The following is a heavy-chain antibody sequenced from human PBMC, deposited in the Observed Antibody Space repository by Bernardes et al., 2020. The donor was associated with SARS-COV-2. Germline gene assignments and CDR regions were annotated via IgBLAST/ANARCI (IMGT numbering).Heavy chain of an antibody. V-gene: IGHV3-30*18. CDR2: ISYDGRNK. D-gene: IGHD3-10*02. CDR3: AKVGAFVSVSGGGLDV. CDR1: GFTFSSYG. Sequence: GGSLRLSCAASGFTFSSYGMHWVRQAPGKGLEWVAFISYDGRNKYYTDSVKGRFTISRDNSKNTLYLQMNTLRPEDTAVYYCAKVGAFVSVSGGGLDVWGLGTTVTVSS. J-gene: IGHJ6*02.